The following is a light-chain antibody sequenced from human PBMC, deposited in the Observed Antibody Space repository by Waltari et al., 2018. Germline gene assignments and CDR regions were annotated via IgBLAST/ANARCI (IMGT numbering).Light chain of an antibody. CDR1: SSDVGGYNS. J-gene: IGLJ2*01. CDR2: DVS. V-gene: IGLV2-14*03. Sequence: QSALTQPASVSGSPGQSITISCAGTSSDVGGYNSVSWYQHHPGKAPKLVIFDVSNPPPGVSNRFSGSKSANTASLTISGLQAEDEAHYYCGSYSKTSALVVFGGGTKLTVL. CDR3: GSYSKTSALVV.